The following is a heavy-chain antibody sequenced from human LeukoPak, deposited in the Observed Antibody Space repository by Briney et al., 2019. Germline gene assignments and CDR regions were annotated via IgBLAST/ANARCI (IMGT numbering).Heavy chain of an antibody. V-gene: IGHV3-9*01. Sequence: GGSLRLSCAASGFTFDDYAMHWVRQAPGKGLEWVSGISWNSGSIGYADSVKGRFTISRDNAKNSLYLQMNSLRAEDTALYYCAKAGDFDWLFGPIYFDYWGQGTLVTVSS. CDR2: ISWNSGSI. D-gene: IGHD3-9*01. J-gene: IGHJ4*02. CDR3: AKAGDFDWLFGPIYFDY. CDR1: GFTFDDYA.